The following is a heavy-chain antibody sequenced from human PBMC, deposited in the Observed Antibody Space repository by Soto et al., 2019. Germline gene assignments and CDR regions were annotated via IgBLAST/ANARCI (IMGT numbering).Heavy chain of an antibody. CDR3: AREGVTNYTDYYFDL. D-gene: IGHD4-4*01. CDR1: GFSFSPYD. Sequence: GGSLRLSCVASGFSFSPYDMNWVRQAPGKGLEWVAGLTGSGDDTYYADSVKGRFTISRVNSKNILYLQMNNLRVDDTAIYYCAREGVTNYTDYYFDLWRHGALVNVSS. CDR2: LTGSGDDT. V-gene: IGHV3-23*01. J-gene: IGHJ4*01.